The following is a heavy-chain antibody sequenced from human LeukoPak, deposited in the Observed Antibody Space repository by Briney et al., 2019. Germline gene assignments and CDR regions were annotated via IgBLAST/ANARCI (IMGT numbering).Heavy chain of an antibody. D-gene: IGHD2-21*01. CDR1: GFTFGDYA. V-gene: IGHV3-30*02. Sequence: GGSLRLSCSAFGFTFGDYAFHGVRQAPGKGLEGRAFIRYDGSDSYYADSVKGRFTISRDNSKKTLYLQMDSLRTEDTAFYYCALIGVVIPPDTYDVWGQGTLVTVSS. CDR3: ALIGVVIPPDTYDV. CDR2: IRYDGSDS. J-gene: IGHJ3*01.